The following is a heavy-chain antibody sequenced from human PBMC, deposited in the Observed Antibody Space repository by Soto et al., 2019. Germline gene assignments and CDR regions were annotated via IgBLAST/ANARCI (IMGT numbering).Heavy chain of an antibody. CDR2: INAGNGNT. CDR1: GYTFTSYA. CDR3: ARAPLPIIHDYGDYGGWFDP. Sequence: ASVKVSCKASGYTFTSYAMHWVRQAPGQRLEWMGWINAGNGNTKYSQKFQGRVTITRDTSASTAYMELSSLRSEDTAVYYCARAPLPIIHDYGDYGGWFDPWGQGTLVTVSS. V-gene: IGHV1-3*01. D-gene: IGHD4-17*01. J-gene: IGHJ5*02.